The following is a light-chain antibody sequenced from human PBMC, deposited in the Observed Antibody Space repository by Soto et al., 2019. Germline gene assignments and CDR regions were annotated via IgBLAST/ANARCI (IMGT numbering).Light chain of an antibody. V-gene: IGKV1-5*03. CDR2: KAS. CDR1: QSITVW. J-gene: IGKJ2*01. Sequence: DIQLTQSPSTLSASVGDRVTITCQASQSITVWLAWYQQKPGKPPKLLIQKASSLESGVPSRFSGSGSGTEFTLTISSLQPDDLATYYCQQYNAYSPYTFGQGTKLEMK. CDR3: QQYNAYSPYT.